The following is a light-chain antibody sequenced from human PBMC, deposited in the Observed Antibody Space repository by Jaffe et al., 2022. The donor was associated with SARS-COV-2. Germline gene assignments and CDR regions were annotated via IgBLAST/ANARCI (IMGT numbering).Light chain of an antibody. CDR2: DAS. J-gene: IGKJ4*01. CDR1: QDISNY. V-gene: IGKV1-33*01. CDR3: QQGG. Sequence: DIQMTQSPSSLSASVGDRVTITCQASQDISNYLNWYQQKPGKAPKLLIYDASNLETGVPSRFSGSGSGTDFTFTISSLQPEDIATYYCQQGGFGGGTKVEIK.